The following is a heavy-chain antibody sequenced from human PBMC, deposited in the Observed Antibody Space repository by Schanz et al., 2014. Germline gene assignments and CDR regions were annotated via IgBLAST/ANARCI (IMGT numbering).Heavy chain of an antibody. J-gene: IGHJ4*02. Sequence: EVQLVESGGGVVQPGRSLRLSCAASGFTFSTHAMHWVRQAPGKGLEWVSAINTGVNTYYADSVRGRFTMSRDNSKNTLYLQMNSLRAGDAAVYYCARGLIAAAGGAFDYWGQGTLVIVSS. CDR1: GFTFSTHA. V-gene: IGHV3-23*04. D-gene: IGHD6-13*01. CDR3: ARGLIAAAGGAFDY. CDR2: INTGVNT.